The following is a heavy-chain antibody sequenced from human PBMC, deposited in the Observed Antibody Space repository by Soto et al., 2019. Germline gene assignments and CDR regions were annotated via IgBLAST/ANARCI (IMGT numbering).Heavy chain of an antibody. Sequence: GWLRRSGTASGSTFSSYSMNWVRQAPGKGLEWVSSISSSSSYRYYADSVKVRFTISRDNAKNSLYLQMNSPRAEDTAVYYCARDLKYSYGPSPYWGQGTLVTVYS. D-gene: IGHD5-18*01. V-gene: IGHV3-21*01. J-gene: IGHJ4*02. CDR3: ARDLKYSYGPSPY. CDR1: GSTFSSYS. CDR2: ISSSSSYR.